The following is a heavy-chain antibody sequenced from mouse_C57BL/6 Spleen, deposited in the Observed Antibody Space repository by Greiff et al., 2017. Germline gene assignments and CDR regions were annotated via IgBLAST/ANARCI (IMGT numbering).Heavy chain of an antibody. CDR1: GYTFTSYW. J-gene: IGHJ4*01. CDR2: IHPNSGST. D-gene: IGHD1-1*01. V-gene: IGHV1-64*01. CDR3: ARNPYGFYAMDY. Sequence: QVQLQQPGAELVKPGASVKLSCKASGYTFTSYWMHWVKQRPGQGLEWIGMIHPNSGSTNYNEKFKSKATLTVHKSSSTAYMQLSSLTSEDSAVYYCARNPYGFYAMDYWGQGTSVTVSS.